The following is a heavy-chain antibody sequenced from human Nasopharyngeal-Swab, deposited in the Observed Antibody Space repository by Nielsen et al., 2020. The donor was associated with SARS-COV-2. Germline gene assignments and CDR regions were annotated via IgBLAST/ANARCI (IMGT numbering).Heavy chain of an antibody. J-gene: IGHJ4*02. D-gene: IGHD6-19*01. CDR2: ISSNGGST. Sequence: GESLKISCAASGFTFSSYAMHWVRQAPGKGLEYVSAISSNGGSTYYANSVKGRFTISRDNSRDTLYLQMNSLRTEDTAVYHCAKDLGSGWYGGDHWGQGILVSVSS. V-gene: IGHV3-64*01. CDR1: GFTFSSYA. CDR3: AKDLGSGWYGGDH.